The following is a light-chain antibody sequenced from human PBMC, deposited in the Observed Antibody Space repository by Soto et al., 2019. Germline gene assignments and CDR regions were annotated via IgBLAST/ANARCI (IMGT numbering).Light chain of an antibody. V-gene: IGKV3-15*01. CDR3: QHYSNWPPT. CDR2: YAS. J-gene: IGKJ3*01. Sequence: EMVMTQSTATLSVSPGERVTLSCRASESVHRNLAWYQQKHGQGPSLLIYYASTRATGVPDRFTGSGSGTDVTLTISSLQSEDIGVYHCQHYSNWPPTFGPGTKVEIK. CDR1: ESVHRN.